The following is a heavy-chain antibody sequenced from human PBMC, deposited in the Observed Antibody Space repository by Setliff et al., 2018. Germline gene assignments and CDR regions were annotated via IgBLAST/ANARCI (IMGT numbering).Heavy chain of an antibody. Sequence: GGSLRLSCAASGFTFSNHWMTWVRQAPGKGLEWVANTKQDGSDKYYVDSVKGRFTVSRDNAKNSLYLQMNSLRPDDTAVYHCARSDGGSSGLDYWGQGTLVTVSS. CDR2: TKQDGSDK. CDR3: ARSDGGSSGLDY. J-gene: IGHJ4*02. V-gene: IGHV3-7*01. CDR1: GFTFSNHW. D-gene: IGHD2-15*01.